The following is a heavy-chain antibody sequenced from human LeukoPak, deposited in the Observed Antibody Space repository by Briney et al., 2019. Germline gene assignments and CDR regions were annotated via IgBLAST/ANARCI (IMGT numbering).Heavy chain of an antibody. V-gene: IGHV4-59*01. CDR2: IYYSGST. Sequence: SETLSLTCTVSGGSISSYYWSWIRQPPGKGLEWIGYIYYSGSTSYNPSLKSRVTISVDTSKNQFSLKLSSVTAADTAVYYCARDRGWAAAGTEGYYYYYMDVWGKGTTVTISS. D-gene: IGHD6-13*01. CDR1: GGSISSYY. CDR3: ARDRGWAAAGTEGYYYYYMDV. J-gene: IGHJ6*03.